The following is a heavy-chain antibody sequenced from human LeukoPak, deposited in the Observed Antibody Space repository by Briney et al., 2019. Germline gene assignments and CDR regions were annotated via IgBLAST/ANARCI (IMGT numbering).Heavy chain of an antibody. J-gene: IGHJ5*02. D-gene: IGHD6-6*01. Sequence: SETLSLTCTVSGGSISSYYWSWIRQPAAKGLEWIGRIYSSGTTTYNPSFKSRVTMSLDTSNNQLSLKLSSVTAADTAVYYCARDYSQLGRFDPWGQGTLVTVSS. CDR3: ARDYSQLGRFDP. V-gene: IGHV4-4*07. CDR2: IYSSGTT. CDR1: GGSISSYY.